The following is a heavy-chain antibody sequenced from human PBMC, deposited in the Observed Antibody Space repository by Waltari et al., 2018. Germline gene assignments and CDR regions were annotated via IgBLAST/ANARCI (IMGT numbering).Heavy chain of an antibody. CDR1: GFTFSSYG. V-gene: IGHV3-30*18. CDR2: ISYDGSNK. CDR3: AKHGRDGRDY. J-gene: IGHJ4*02. Sequence: QVQLVESGGGVVQPGRSLRLSCAASGFTFSSYGMPWVRQAPGKGLEWVAVISYDGSNKYYADAVKGRFTISRDNSKNTLYLQMNSLRAEDTAVYYCAKHGRDGRDYWGQGTLVTVSS.